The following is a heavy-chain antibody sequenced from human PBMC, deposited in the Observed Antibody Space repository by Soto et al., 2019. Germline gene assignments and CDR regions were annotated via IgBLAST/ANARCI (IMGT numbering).Heavy chain of an antibody. CDR1: GGSFSGYY. V-gene: IGHV4-34*01. D-gene: IGHD1-1*01. Sequence: SETLSLTCAVYGGSFSGYYWSWIRQPPGKGLEWIGEINHSGSTNYNPSLKSRVTISVDTSKNQFSLKLSSVTAADTAVYYCASHFKRLKQTPHYYMDVWGKGTTVTVSS. J-gene: IGHJ6*03. CDR2: INHSGST. CDR3: ASHFKRLKQTPHYYMDV.